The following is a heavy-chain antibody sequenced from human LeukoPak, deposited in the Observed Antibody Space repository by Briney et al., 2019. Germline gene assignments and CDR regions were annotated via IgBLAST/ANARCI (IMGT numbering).Heavy chain of an antibody. V-gene: IGHV3-30*02. CDR2: IWYDGSNK. CDR1: GFTFSSYG. J-gene: IGHJ4*02. D-gene: IGHD5-18*01. Sequence: VESGGGVVQPGGSLRLSCAASGFTFSSYGMHWVRQAPGKGLEWVAVIWYDGSNKYYADSVKGRFTISRDNSKNTLYLQMNSLRAEDTAVYYCAKDRIQLWYIDYWGQGTLVTVSS. CDR3: AKDRIQLWYIDY.